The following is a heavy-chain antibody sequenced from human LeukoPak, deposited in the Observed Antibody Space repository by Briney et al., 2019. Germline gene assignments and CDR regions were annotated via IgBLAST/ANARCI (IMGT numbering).Heavy chain of an antibody. CDR2: INWDDQK. V-gene: IGHV2-5*02. D-gene: IGHD3-22*01. J-gene: IGHJ5*02. CDR1: GFSLTTSGVG. CDR3: AHRRDSSGYQYRYWFAP. Sequence: SGPTLVSPTQTLTLTCTFSGFSLTTSGVGVGWIRQPPGKALERLALINWDDQKVYSPSLQSRLSITKDTSKNQVVLTMTNVDPVDTATYYCAHRRDSSGYQYRYWFAPWAREPWSPSPQ.